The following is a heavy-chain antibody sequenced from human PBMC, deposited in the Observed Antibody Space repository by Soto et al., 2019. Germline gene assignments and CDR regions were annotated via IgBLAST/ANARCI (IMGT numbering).Heavy chain of an antibody. J-gene: IGHJ4*02. CDR2: ISYDGSNK. CDR1: GFTFSSYA. V-gene: IGHV3-30-3*01. Sequence: QVQLVESGGGVVQPGRSLRLSCAASGFTFSSYAMHWVRQAPGKGLEWVAVISYDGSNKYYADSVKGRFTIFRDNSKNTLYLQMNSLRAEDTAVYYCARSFYGDYEYYFDYWGQGTLVTVSS. D-gene: IGHD4-17*01. CDR3: ARSFYGDYEYYFDY.